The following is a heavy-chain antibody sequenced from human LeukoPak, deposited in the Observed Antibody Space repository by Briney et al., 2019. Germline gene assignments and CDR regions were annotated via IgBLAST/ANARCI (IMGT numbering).Heavy chain of an antibody. CDR2: FSWNRDSI. CDR3: ATRDYFDY. CDR1: VFIFADDA. J-gene: IGHJ4*02. Sequence: LRLSCADCVFIFADDAMHTGWETPEKGLWRVSGFSWNRDSIGYAESVKGRVIISRDNAKNSLYLQMNSLRAEAADLYSCATRDYFDYWGQGTLVTVSS. V-gene: IGHV3-9*01.